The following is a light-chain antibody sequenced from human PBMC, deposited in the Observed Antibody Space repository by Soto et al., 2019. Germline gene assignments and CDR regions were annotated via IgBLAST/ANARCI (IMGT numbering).Light chain of an antibody. Sequence: QSALTQPPSASGSPGQSVTISCTGTSSDVGGYNYVSWYHQHPGKAPKLMIYEVSKRPSGVPDRFSGSKAANTASLTVSGLQADDEADYYCSSYAGSNNLVFGGGTKLTVL. CDR2: EVS. J-gene: IGLJ2*01. CDR1: SSDVGGYNY. V-gene: IGLV2-8*01. CDR3: SSYAGSNNLV.